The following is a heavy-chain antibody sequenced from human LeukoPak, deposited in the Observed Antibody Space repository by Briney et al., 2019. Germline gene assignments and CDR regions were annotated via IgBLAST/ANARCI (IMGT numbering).Heavy chain of an antibody. CDR3: ARGLTGYYTLNY. V-gene: IGHV4-31*03. J-gene: IGHJ4*02. Sequence: PSETLSLTCTVSGGSISSSSYYWGWIRQHPGKGLEWIGYIYYSGSTYYNPSLKSRVTISVDTSKNQFSLKLSSVTAADTAVYYCARGLTGYYTLNYWGQGTLVTVSS. CDR2: IYYSGST. CDR1: GGSISSSSYY. D-gene: IGHD3-9*01.